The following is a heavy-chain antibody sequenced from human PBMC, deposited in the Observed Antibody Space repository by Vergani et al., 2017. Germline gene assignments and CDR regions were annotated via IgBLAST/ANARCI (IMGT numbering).Heavy chain of an antibody. CDR3: VRQWKLQGAFDI. CDR1: GGSISNNNW. Sequence: QVQLQESGPGLVKPPGTLSLTCTVSGGSISNNNWWSWVRQPPGKGLEWIGEVYHSGRTNYKPSLKSRVTISVDKSKNQISLKLRSVTAADTAVYYCVRQWKLQGAFDIWGQGTMVTVSS. V-gene: IGHV4-4*03. D-gene: IGHD1-1*01. J-gene: IGHJ3*02. CDR2: VYHSGRT.